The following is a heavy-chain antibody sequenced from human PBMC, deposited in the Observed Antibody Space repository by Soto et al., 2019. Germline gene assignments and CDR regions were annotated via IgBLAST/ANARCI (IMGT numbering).Heavy chain of an antibody. D-gene: IGHD5-18*01. CDR1: GFTFSSYS. Sequence: GGSLRLSCAASGFTFSSYSMNWVRQAPGKGLEWVSYISSSSSTIYYADSVKGRFTISRDNAKNSLYLQMNSLRDEDTAVYYCARGGRPIQLWSHFXYWGQGTLVTVSS. CDR3: ARGGRPIQLWSHFXY. V-gene: IGHV3-48*02. CDR2: ISSSSSTI. J-gene: IGHJ4*02.